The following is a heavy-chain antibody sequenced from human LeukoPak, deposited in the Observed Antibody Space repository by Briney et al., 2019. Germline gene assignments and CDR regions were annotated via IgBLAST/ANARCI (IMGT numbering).Heavy chain of an antibody. D-gene: IGHD3-22*01. Sequence: GGSLRLSCAASGFTFSSYAMSWVRQAPGKGLEWVSAISGSGGSTYYADSVKGRFTISRDNSKNTLYLQMNSLRAEDTAVYYCAKVSGTSIHDSSGYYSLIDYWGQGTLVTVSS. CDR3: AKVSGTSIHDSSGYYSLIDY. CDR1: GFTFSSYA. CDR2: ISGSGGST. V-gene: IGHV3-23*01. J-gene: IGHJ4*02.